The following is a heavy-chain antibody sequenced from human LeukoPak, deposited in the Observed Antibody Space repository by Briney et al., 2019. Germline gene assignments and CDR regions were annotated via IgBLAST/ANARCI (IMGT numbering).Heavy chain of an antibody. CDR1: GGTFSSYA. Sequence: ASVKVSCKASGGTFSSYAISWVRQAPGQGLEWMGGIIPIFGTANYAQKFQGRVTITADESTSTAYMELSSLRSEDTAVYYCARATYSSGWFHLQYFDYWGQGTLVTASS. CDR3: ARATYSSGWFHLQYFDY. CDR2: IIPIFGTA. V-gene: IGHV1-69*13. J-gene: IGHJ4*02. D-gene: IGHD6-19*01.